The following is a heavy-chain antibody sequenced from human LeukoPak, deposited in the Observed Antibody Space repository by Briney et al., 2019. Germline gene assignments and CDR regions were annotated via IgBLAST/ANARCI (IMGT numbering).Heavy chain of an antibody. Sequence: SVRVSCKASGGTFSSYAISWVRQAPGQGLEWMGGIIPIFGTANYAQKFQGRVTITTDESTSTAYMELSSLRSEDTAVYYCARETRYYDILTGYYGYYFDYWAREPWSPSPQ. D-gene: IGHD3-9*01. CDR3: ARETRYYDILTGYYGYYFDY. V-gene: IGHV1-69*05. CDR2: IIPIFGTA. J-gene: IGHJ4*02. CDR1: GGTFSSYA.